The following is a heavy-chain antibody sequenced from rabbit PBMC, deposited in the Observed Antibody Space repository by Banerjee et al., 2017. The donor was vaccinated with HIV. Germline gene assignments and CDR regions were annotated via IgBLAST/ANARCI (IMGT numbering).Heavy chain of an antibody. CDR3: ARSNGYYAFNL. CDR1: GFSLSSAYY. Sequence: QEQLVESGGGLVQPGASLTLTCTASGFSLSSAYYMCWVRQAPGKGLQWIACIDTGSSGSTYYASWAKGRFTISKTSSTTVTLQMTSLTAADTATYFCARSNGYYAFNLWGPGTLVTVS. CDR2: IDTGSSGST. J-gene: IGHJ4*01. V-gene: IGHV1S45*01. D-gene: IGHD1-1*01.